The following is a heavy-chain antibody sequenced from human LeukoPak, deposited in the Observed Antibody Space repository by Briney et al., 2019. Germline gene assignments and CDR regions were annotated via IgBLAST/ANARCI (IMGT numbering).Heavy chain of an antibody. Sequence: SETLSLTCTVSGYSISSGYYWGWIRQPPGKGLEWIGSIHHSGSTNYNPSLKSRVTISLDTSKNQFSLKPSSVTAADTAVYYCAKSNGYGLIDIWGQGTMVTVSS. V-gene: IGHV4-38-2*02. CDR1: GYSISSGYY. CDR2: IHHSGST. CDR3: AKSNGYGLIDI. D-gene: IGHD3-10*01. J-gene: IGHJ3*02.